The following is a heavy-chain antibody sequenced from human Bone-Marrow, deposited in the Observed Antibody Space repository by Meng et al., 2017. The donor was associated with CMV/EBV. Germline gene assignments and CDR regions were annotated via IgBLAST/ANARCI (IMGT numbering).Heavy chain of an antibody. J-gene: IGHJ6*02. CDR2: INPNSGGT. CDR3: AREELGGPASGMDV. V-gene: IGHV1-2*02. Sequence: ASGMGACMASGYTFTGYYIHWVRQAPGQGLEWMGWINPNSGGTHYAQTFQGRVTMTRDTSISTAYMELTRLRSDDTAVYYCAREELGGPASGMDVWGQGTTVTVSS. D-gene: IGHD2-15*01. CDR1: GYTFTGYY.